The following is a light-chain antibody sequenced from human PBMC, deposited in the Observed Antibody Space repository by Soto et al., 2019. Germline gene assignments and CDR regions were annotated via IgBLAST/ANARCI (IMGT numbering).Light chain of an antibody. V-gene: IGKV3-20*01. CDR2: GAS. CDR3: HQSFSVPRT. CDR1: QRVDDSH. J-gene: IGKJ1*01. Sequence: EIVLTPSPGTLSLCPVERATLSRTASQRVDDSHLAWYQLRPGQAPRLLIYGASTRATGIPDRFSGSGSGTDFSLTIRGLKPEDFGSYFCHQSFSVPRTFGQGTKVDIK.